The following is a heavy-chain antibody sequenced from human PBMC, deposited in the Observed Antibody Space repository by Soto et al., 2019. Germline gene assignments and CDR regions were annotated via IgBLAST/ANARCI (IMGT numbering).Heavy chain of an antibody. V-gene: IGHV4-30-2*01. CDR2: IYHSGST. Sequence: PXESLSLTCAVCGGCISSGCYSWSWIRQPPGKGLEWIGYIYHSGSTYYNPSLKSRVTISVDRSKNQFSLKLSSVTAADTAVYYCARGALYYYYGMDVWGQRTTVTVSS. J-gene: IGHJ6*02. CDR1: GGCISSGCYS. CDR3: ARGALYYYYGMDV.